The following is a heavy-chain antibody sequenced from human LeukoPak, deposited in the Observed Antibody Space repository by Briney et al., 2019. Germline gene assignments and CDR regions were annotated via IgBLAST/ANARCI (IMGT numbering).Heavy chain of an antibody. CDR3: ARGRIAAAGTNWYFDL. Sequence: GASVKVSCKASGYTFTSYGISWVRQAPGQGLEWMGGIIPIFGTANYAQKFQGRVTITTDESTSTAYMELSSLRSEDTAVYYCARGRIAAAGTNWYFDLWGRGTLVTVSS. CDR1: GYTFTSYG. D-gene: IGHD6-13*01. V-gene: IGHV1-69*05. J-gene: IGHJ2*01. CDR2: IIPIFGTA.